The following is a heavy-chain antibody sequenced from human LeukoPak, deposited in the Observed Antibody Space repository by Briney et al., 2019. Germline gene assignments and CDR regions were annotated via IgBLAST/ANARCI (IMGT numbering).Heavy chain of an antibody. CDR3: ARRLGYCSSTSCHKEIDY. D-gene: IGHD2-2*01. V-gene: IGHV4-34*01. CDR1: GGSFSGYY. Sequence: PSETLSLTCAVYGGSFSGYYWSWIRQPPGKGLEWIGEINHSGSTNYNPSLKSRVTISVGTSKNQFSLKLSSVTAADTAVYYCARRLGYCSSTSCHKEIDYWGQGTLVTVSS. J-gene: IGHJ4*02. CDR2: INHSGST.